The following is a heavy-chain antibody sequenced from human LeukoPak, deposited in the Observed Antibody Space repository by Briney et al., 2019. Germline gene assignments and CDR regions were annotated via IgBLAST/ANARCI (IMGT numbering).Heavy chain of an antibody. V-gene: IGHV3-30*02. CDR1: GFTFGSYG. D-gene: IGHD2-21*02. CDR2: IRSDGSNK. Sequence: GGSLRLSCAASGFTFGSYGMHWVRQAPGKGLEWVTFIRSDGSNKYYADSVKGRFTISRDNSKNTLYLQMNTLRADDTAVYYCAKGVKYIVMVTAQHYFDYWGQGTLVTVSS. CDR3: AKGVKYIVMVTAQHYFDY. J-gene: IGHJ4*02.